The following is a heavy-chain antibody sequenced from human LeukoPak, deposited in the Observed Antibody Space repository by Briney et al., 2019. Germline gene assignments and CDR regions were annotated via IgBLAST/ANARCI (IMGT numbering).Heavy chain of an antibody. V-gene: IGHV3-48*01. D-gene: IGHD3-22*01. CDR2: ISSSSSTI. J-gene: IGHJ4*02. Sequence: GGSLRLSCAASGFTFSSYSMNWVRQAPGNGLEWVSYISSSSSTIYYADSVKGRFTISRDNAKNSLYLQMNSLRAEDTAVYYCARNANYYDSSGDFDYWGQGTLVTVSS. CDR1: GFTFSSYS. CDR3: ARNANYYDSSGDFDY.